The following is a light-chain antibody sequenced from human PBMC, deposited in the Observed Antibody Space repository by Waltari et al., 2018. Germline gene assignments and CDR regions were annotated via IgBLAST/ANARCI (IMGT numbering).Light chain of an antibody. CDR2: QDN. CDR3: QTWDSSTVL. CDR1: QLGDKY. Sequence: DLTQPPSVSVSPGQTASITCSGEQLGDKYVSWYQQKPGQSPVLVIHQDNKRPSGIPERFSGSNSGNTATLTISGTQAVDESDYYCQTWDSSTVLFGGGTKVTVL. J-gene: IGLJ2*01. V-gene: IGLV3-1*01.